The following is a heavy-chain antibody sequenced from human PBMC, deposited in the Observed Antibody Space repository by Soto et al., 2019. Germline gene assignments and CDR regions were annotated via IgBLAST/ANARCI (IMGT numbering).Heavy chain of an antibody. V-gene: IGHV3-23*01. CDR3: AKLPYVHALESGAGVQFEY. J-gene: IGHJ4*01. Sequence: EVQLLESGGGSVPPGGSLRLSCAASGFTFNNYAMAWVRQIPGKGLQWVATITGSGGDTYYADAVKGRFTFSRDNSRNTLFRHMSSLRAEETAVYYCAKLPYVHALESGAGVQFEYWGHGRLVTVSS. CDR1: GFTFNNYA. D-gene: IGHD1-26*01. CDR2: ITGSGGDT.